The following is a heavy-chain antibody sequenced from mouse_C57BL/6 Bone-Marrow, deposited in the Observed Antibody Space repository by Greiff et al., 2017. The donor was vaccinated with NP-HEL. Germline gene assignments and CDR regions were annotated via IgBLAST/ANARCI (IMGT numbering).Heavy chain of an antibody. CDR1: GFTFSSYA. CDR3: ARGWLLAWFAY. CDR2: ISDGGSYT. V-gene: IGHV5-4*03. Sequence: EVKLVESGGGLVKPGGSLKLSCAASGFTFSSYAMSWVRQTPEKRLEWVATISDGGSYTYYPDNVKGRFTISRDNAKNNLYLQMSHLKSEDTAMYYCARGWLLAWFAYCGQGTLVTVSA. J-gene: IGHJ3*01. D-gene: IGHD2-3*01.